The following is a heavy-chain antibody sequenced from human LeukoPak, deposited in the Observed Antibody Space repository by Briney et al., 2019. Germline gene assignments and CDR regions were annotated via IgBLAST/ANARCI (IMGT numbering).Heavy chain of an antibody. V-gene: IGHV4-39*01. J-gene: IGHJ3*02. CDR1: GGSIGSSSYY. Sequence: SETLSLTCTVSGGSIGSSSYYWGWIRQPPGKGLEWIGSIYYSGSTYYNPSLKSRVTISVDTSKNQFSLKLSSVTAADTAVYYCARLLGGSSTDAFDIWGQGTMVTVSS. CDR2: IYYSGST. CDR3: ARLLGGSSTDAFDI. D-gene: IGHD2-15*01.